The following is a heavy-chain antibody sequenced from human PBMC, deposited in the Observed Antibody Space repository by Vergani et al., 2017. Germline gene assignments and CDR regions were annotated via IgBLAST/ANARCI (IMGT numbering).Heavy chain of an antibody. J-gene: IGHJ4*02. CDR1: GFTFGDYA. CDR2: IRSKAYGGTT. D-gene: IGHD2-21*01. V-gene: IGHV3-49*03. Sequence: EVQLVESGGGLVQPGRSLRLSCIASGFTFGDYAMSWFRQAPGKGLEWVGFIRSKAYGGTTEYAASVKGRFTISRDDSKSIAYLQMNSLRAEDTALYYCADLYGDDGFSPFWGQGTLVTVSS. CDR3: ADLYGDDGFSPF.